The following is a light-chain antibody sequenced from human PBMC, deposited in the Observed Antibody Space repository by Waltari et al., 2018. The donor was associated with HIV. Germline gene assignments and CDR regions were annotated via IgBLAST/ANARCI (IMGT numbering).Light chain of an antibody. J-gene: IGKJ4*01. Sequence: DIVMTQSPDSLAVSLGARATVTCTSSRTVLYNRNYLAWYQQKPGQAPKVLIYWASTRAFGVPDRFSGSGSGIDFSLTISRVQADDVAIYYWQQYYTLRSTFGGGTKIEI. CDR2: WAS. V-gene: IGKV4-1*01. CDR1: RTVLYNRNY. CDR3: QQYYTLRST.